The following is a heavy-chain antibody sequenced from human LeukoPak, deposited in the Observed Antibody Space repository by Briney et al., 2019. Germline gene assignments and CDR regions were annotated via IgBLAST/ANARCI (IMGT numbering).Heavy chain of an antibody. V-gene: IGHV4-39*01. D-gene: IGHD2-15*01. Sequence: SETLSLTCTVSGGSISSSSYYWGWIRQPPGKGLEWIGSIYYSGSTYYNPSLKSRVTISVDTSKNQFSLKLSSVTAADTAVYYCARRWTSPGGWFDPWGQGTLVTVSS. CDR1: GGSISSSSYY. CDR2: IYYSGST. CDR3: ARRWTSPGGWFDP. J-gene: IGHJ5*02.